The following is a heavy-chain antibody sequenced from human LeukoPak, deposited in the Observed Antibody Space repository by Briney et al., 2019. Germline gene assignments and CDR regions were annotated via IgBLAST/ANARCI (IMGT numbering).Heavy chain of an antibody. CDR1: GFTFSSYS. V-gene: IGHV3-21*01. CDR2: ISSSSSYI. J-gene: IGHJ4*02. CDR3: ARVTESPYYFDY. Sequence: GGSLRLSCAASGFTFSSYSMNWVRQAPGKGLEWVSSISSSSSYIYYADSVKGRFTISRDNAKNSLYLQMNSLRAEHTAVYYCARVTESPYYFDYWGQGTLVTVSS.